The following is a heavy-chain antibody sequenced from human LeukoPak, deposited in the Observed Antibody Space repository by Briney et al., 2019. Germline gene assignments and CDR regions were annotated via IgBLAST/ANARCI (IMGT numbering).Heavy chain of an antibody. V-gene: IGHV3-53*01. CDR2: IYSGGST. Sequence: GGSLRLSCAASGFTVSSNYMSWVRQAPGKGLEWVSVIYSGGSTYYADSVKGRFTISRDNSKNTLYLQMNSLRAEDTAVYYCARGNRNDEYNWFDPWGQGTLVTVSS. CDR1: GFTVSSNY. D-gene: IGHD1-20*01. CDR3: ARGNRNDEYNWFDP. J-gene: IGHJ5*02.